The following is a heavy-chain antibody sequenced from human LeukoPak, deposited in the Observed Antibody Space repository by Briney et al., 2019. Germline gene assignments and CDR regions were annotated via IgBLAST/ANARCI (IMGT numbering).Heavy chain of an antibody. D-gene: IGHD2-21*02. CDR1: GYTFITYY. V-gene: IGHV1-46*01. CDR3: ARSRLLLDY. CDR2: ISPSGGST. Sequence: VASVTVSFKASGYTFITYYIHWVRQAPGQGLEWMGIISPSGGSTTYAQRFQGRVTMTGDTSTSTVYMELSSLRSEDTAVYYCARSRLLLDYWGQGTLVTVSS. J-gene: IGHJ4*02.